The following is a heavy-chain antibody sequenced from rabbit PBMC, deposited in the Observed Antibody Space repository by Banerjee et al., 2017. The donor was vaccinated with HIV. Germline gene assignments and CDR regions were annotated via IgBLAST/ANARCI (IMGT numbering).Heavy chain of an antibody. CDR3: TREGDL. J-gene: IGHJ3*01. Sequence: QSLEESGGDLVQPGASLTLTCTASGFDFSSNAMCWVRQAPGKGLEWIGCISTGSGSTYYASWAKGRFTISKTSSTTVTLQMTSLTAADTATYFCTREGDLWGQGTLVTVS. CDR1: GFDFSSNA. CDR2: ISTGSGST. V-gene: IGHV1S40*01.